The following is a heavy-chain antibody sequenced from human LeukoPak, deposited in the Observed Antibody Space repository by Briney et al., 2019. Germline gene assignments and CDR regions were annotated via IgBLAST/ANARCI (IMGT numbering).Heavy chain of an antibody. Sequence: PGGSLRLSCAVSGFAFGSEAMSWVRQSPARGPEWVASISPGGGTTYYADYVKGRFTISRDNAKNSLYLQMNSLRAEDTALYYCAKDGVAAAFWYFDLWGRGTLVTVSS. CDR2: ISPGGGTT. CDR1: GFAFGSEA. J-gene: IGHJ2*01. V-gene: IGHV3-23*01. CDR3: AKDGVAAAFWYFDL. D-gene: IGHD6-13*01.